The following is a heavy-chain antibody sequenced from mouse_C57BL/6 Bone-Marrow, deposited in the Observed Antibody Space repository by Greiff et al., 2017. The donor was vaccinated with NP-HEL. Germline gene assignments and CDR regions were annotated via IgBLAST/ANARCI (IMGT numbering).Heavy chain of an antibody. Sequence: DVMLVESGGDLVKPGGSLKLSCAASGFTFSSYGMSWVRQTPDKRLEWVATISSGGSYTYYPDSVKGRFTSSRDNAKNTLYLQMSSLKSEDTAMYYCARQAITTGGYFDVWGTGTTVTVSS. J-gene: IGHJ1*03. D-gene: IGHD1-1*01. V-gene: IGHV5-6*02. CDR3: ARQAITTGGYFDV. CDR1: GFTFSSYG. CDR2: ISSGGSYT.